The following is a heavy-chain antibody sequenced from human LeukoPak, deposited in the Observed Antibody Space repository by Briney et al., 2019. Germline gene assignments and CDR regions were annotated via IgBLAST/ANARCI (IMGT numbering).Heavy chain of an antibody. CDR2: IGGSGGST. D-gene: IGHD3-10*01. J-gene: IGHJ4*02. CDR1: GFTFSSYG. Sequence: GGSLRLSCAASGFTFSSYGMSWVRQAPGKGLEWVSAIGGSGGSTYYADSVKGRFTISRDNSKNTLYLQMNSLRAEDTAVYYCAKDLYYYGSGSYFHWGQGTLVTVSS. CDR3: AKDLYYYGSGSYFH. V-gene: IGHV3-23*01.